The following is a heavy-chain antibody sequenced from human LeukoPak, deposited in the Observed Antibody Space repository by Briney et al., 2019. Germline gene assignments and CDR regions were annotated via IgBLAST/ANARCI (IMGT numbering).Heavy chain of an antibody. D-gene: IGHD3-10*01. V-gene: IGHV3-74*01. CDR2: ISTDGSTT. Sequence: GGSLRLSCAASGFTFSSYWMHWVRQAPGKGLVWVSRISTDGSTTTYADSVKGRFTVSRDSAKNSLYLQMNSLRPEDTALYYCVKDMNPGGADVWGQGTTVTVSS. CDR1: GFTFSSYW. J-gene: IGHJ6*02. CDR3: VKDMNPGGADV.